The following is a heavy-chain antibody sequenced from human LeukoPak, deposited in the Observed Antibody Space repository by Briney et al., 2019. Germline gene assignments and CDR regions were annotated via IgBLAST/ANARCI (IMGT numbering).Heavy chain of an antibody. D-gene: IGHD6-25*01. Sequence: PSETLSLTCAVYGGSFSGYYWSWIRQPPGKGLEWIGEINHSGSTNYNPSLKSRVTISIDTSKNQFSLKLSSVTAADTAVYYCAQDVEERHFDYWGQGTLVTVSS. CDR3: AQDVEERHFDY. V-gene: IGHV4-34*01. CDR1: GGSFSGYY. J-gene: IGHJ4*02. CDR2: INHSGST.